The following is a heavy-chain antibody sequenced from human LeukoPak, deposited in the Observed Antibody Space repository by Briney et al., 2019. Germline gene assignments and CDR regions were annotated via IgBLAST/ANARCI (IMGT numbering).Heavy chain of an antibody. V-gene: IGHV1-18*01. J-gene: IGHJ6*02. Sequence: GASVKVSCKASGYTFTSYGISWVRQAPGQGLEWMGWISAYNGNTNYAQKLQGRVTMTTDTSTSTAYMELRSLRSDDTAVYYCARDRPDYDILTWTTPNYYYYGMDVWGQGTTVTVSS. CDR3: ARDRPDYDILTWTTPNYYYYGMDV. CDR2: ISAYNGNT. D-gene: IGHD3-9*01. CDR1: GYTFTSYG.